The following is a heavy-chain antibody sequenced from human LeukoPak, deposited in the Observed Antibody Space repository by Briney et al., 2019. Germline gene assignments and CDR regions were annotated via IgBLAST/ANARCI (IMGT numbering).Heavy chain of an antibody. D-gene: IGHD1-26*01. J-gene: IGHJ5*02. CDR3: AGGVGLLVDP. CDR1: GFTFSNYW. Sequence: GGSLRLSCAASGFTFSNYWMNWVRQAPGKGLEWVANIKQDGSEKYYVDSVKDRFAISRDNAKNSMYLQMNSLRADDTAVYYCAGGVGLLVDPWAQGTLVTVSS. CDR2: IKQDGSEK. V-gene: IGHV3-7*05.